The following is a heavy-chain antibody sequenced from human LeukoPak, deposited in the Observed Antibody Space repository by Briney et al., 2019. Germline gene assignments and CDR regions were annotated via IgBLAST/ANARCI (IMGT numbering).Heavy chain of an antibody. CDR3: ARGDTMIVVVNDAFDI. V-gene: IGHV3-48*03. CDR1: GFTFSSYE. Sequence: GGSLRLSCAASGFTFSSYEMNWVRQAPGKGLEWVSYISSSGSTIYYADSVKGRFTISRDNAKNSPYLQMNSLRAEDTAVYYCARGDTMIVVVNDAFDIWGQGTMVTVSS. J-gene: IGHJ3*02. D-gene: IGHD3-22*01. CDR2: ISSSGSTI.